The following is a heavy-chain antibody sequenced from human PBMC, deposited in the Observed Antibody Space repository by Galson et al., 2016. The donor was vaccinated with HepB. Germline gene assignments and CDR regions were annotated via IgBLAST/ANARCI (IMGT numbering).Heavy chain of an antibody. CDR1: GFALSSYG. V-gene: IGHV3-30*03. J-gene: IGHJ4*02. D-gene: IGHD7-27*01. Sequence: SLRLSCAVSGFALSSYGMHWVRQVPGTGLEWVAEISFAGGKQHYADSVKGRFSISRDTSRVYLQMSSLTPADTGLYYCARDYSYSSNWPGYWGQGTLVIVSS. CDR2: ISFAGGKQ. CDR3: ARDYSYSSNWPGY.